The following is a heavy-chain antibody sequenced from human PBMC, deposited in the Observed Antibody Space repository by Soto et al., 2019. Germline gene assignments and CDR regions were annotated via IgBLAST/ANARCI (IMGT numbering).Heavy chain of an antibody. CDR2: ISYDGSNK. J-gene: IGHJ4*02. CDR1: GFTFSSYA. V-gene: IGHV3-30-3*01. CDR3: ARDLQASYSRSSGIDY. D-gene: IGHD6-6*01. Sequence: QVQLVESGGGVVQPGRSLRLSCAASGFTFSSYAMHWVRQAPGKGLEWVAVISYDGSNKYYADSVKGRFTISRDNSKNXLYLQMNSLRAEDTAVYYCARDLQASYSRSSGIDYWGQGTLVTVSS.